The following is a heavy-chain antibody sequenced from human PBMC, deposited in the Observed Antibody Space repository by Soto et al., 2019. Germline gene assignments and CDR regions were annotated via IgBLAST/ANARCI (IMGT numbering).Heavy chain of an antibody. D-gene: IGHD6-19*01. Sequence: PSETLSLTCFVSGGSVRRDGLYWGWIRQPPGEGLEWIGAINNTGGAEYSPSLKSRVTINLDAPRGQLSLTLSSVTAADTAVYYCAREFPISSGWSLGFDYWGQGTLVTVSS. CDR2: INNTGGA. J-gene: IGHJ4*02. CDR1: GGSVRRDGLY. V-gene: IGHV4-61*08. CDR3: AREFPISSGWSLGFDY.